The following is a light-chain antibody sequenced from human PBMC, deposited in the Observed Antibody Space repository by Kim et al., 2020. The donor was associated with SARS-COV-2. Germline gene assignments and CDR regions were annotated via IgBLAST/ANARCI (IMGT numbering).Light chain of an antibody. CDR1: QSVLYSPNNKNY. Sequence: DIVMTQSPDSLSVSLGERATINCKSSQSVLYSPNNKNYLAWYQQKPGQPPKLLIYWASTRESGVPDRFSGSGSGTDFTLTISSLQGEGVAVYYCQQYYSTPPIAFGQGTRLEIK. CDR2: WAS. V-gene: IGKV4-1*01. CDR3: QQYYSTPPIA. J-gene: IGKJ5*01.